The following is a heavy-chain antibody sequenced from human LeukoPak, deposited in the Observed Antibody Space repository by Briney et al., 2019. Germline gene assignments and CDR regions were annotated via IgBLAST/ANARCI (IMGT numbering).Heavy chain of an antibody. CDR2: IRSKANSYAT. CDR1: GFTFSGSA. J-gene: IGHJ6*02. D-gene: IGHD3-10*01. Sequence: PGGSLKLSCAASGFTFSGSAMHWVRQASGKGLEWVGRIRSKANSYATAYAASVKGRFTISRDDSKNTAYLQMNSLKTEDTAVYYCTGWSGEAPYYHYGMDVWGQGTTVTVSS. V-gene: IGHV3-73*01. CDR3: TGWSGEAPYYHYGMDV.